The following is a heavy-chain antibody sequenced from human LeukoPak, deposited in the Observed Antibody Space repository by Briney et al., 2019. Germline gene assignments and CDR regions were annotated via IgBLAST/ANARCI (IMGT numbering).Heavy chain of an antibody. CDR1: GFTFSSYG. J-gene: IGHJ4*02. D-gene: IGHD6-13*01. CDR3: AKGGGIAAAGSSG. V-gene: IGHV3-33*06. Sequence: GRSLRLSCAASGFTFSSYGMHWVRQAPGKGLEWVAVIWYDGSNKYYADSVKGRFTISRDNSKNTLYLQMNSLRAEDTAVYYCAKGGGIAAAGSSGWGQGTLVTVSS. CDR2: IWYDGSNK.